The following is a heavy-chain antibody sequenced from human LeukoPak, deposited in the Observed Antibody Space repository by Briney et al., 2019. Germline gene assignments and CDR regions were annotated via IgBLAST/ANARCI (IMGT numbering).Heavy chain of an antibody. CDR2: LSWNSAYI. Sequence: GGSLRLSCAASGFTFDDYAMHWVRHVPGKGLEWVSGLSWNSAYIAYADSVKGRFTISRDNAKNSLYLQMNSLRAEDTALYYCAKDLKVYGGSPDFDVWGRGTLVTVSS. CDR3: AKDLKVYGGSPDFDV. CDR1: GFTFDDYA. V-gene: IGHV3-9*01. J-gene: IGHJ2*01. D-gene: IGHD1-26*01.